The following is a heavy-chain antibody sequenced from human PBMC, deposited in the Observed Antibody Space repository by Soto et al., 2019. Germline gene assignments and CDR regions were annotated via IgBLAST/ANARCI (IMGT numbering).Heavy chain of an antibody. CDR2: ISGSGGST. D-gene: IGHD2-21*02. V-gene: IGHV3-23*01. J-gene: IGHJ4*02. Sequence: HPGGSLRLSCAASGFTVSSYAMSWVRQAPGKGLEWVSAISGSGGSTYYADSVKGRFTISRDNSKNTLYLQMNSLRAEDTAVYYCAKDILAYCGGDCFDFDYWGQGTLVTVSS. CDR3: AKDILAYCGGDCFDFDY. CDR1: GFTVSSYA.